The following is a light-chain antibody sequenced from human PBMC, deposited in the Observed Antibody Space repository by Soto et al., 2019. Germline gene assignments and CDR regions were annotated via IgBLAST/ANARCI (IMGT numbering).Light chain of an antibody. V-gene: IGLV1-47*01. J-gene: IGLJ7*01. Sequence: QSVLTQSPSASGTPGQRVTISCSGSRSNIGRNFAYWYQHVPGTAHRLLIQRNNERPSGVPDRFSGSKSGTSVSLAISGLRSDDEATYYCAAWDDTRDAQVFGGGTQLTVL. CDR1: RSNIGRNF. CDR2: RNN. CDR3: AAWDDTRDAQV.